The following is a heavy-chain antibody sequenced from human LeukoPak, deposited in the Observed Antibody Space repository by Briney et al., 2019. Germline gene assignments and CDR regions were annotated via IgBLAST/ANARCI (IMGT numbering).Heavy chain of an antibody. Sequence: GGSLRLSCAASGFTFSSYAMSWVRQAPGKGLEWVSAISGSGGSTYYADSVKGRFTISRDNSKNTLYLHMNSLRAEDTAVYFCAKYNSGWFFDYWGQGTLVTVSS. CDR1: GFTFSSYA. CDR3: AKYNSGWFFDY. V-gene: IGHV3-23*01. D-gene: IGHD6-19*01. CDR2: ISGSGGST. J-gene: IGHJ4*02.